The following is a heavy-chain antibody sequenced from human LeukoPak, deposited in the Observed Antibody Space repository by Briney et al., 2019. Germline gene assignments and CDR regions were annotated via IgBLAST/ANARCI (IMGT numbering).Heavy chain of an antibody. CDR3: VSTSYARRTQYGMDV. CDR1: GFTFSSYA. J-gene: IGHJ6*02. D-gene: IGHD2-2*01. CDR2: ISYDGSNK. Sequence: GGSLRLSCAASGFTFSSYAMHWVRQAPGKGLEWVAVISYDGSNKYYADSVKGRFTFSRDNSKNTLYLQMNSLRAEDTAVYYCVSTSYARRTQYGMDVWGQGTTVTVSS. V-gene: IGHV3-30-3*01.